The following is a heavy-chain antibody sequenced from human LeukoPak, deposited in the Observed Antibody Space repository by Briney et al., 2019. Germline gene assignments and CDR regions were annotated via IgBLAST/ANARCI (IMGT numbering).Heavy chain of an antibody. CDR3: ARKQWFGELFGFDY. CDR2: ISGSGGST. D-gene: IGHD3-10*01. V-gene: IGHV3-23*01. Sequence: GGSLRLSCAASGFTFSSYAMSWVRQAPGKGLEGVSAISGSGGSTYYADSVKGRFTISRDNSQDTLYLQRNSLRAEDTAVYYRARKQWFGELFGFDYWGQGTLVTVSS. J-gene: IGHJ4*02. CDR1: GFTFSSYA.